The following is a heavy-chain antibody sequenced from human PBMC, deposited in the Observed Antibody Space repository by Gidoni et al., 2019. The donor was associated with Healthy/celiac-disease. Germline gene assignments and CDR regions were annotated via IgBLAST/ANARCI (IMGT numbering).Heavy chain of an antibody. D-gene: IGHD1-26*01. CDR3: ARPSLRTPEPYGMDV. V-gene: IGHV3-53*04. CDR2: IYSGGST. CDR1: GFTVRSNY. J-gene: IGHJ6*02. Sequence: EVQLVESGGGLVQPGGSLRLSSAASGFTVRSNYMSWVRQAPGKGLEWVSIIYSGGSTYYADSVKGRFTISRHNSKNTLYLQMNSLRAEDTAVYYCARPSLRTPEPYGMDVWGQGTTVTVSS.